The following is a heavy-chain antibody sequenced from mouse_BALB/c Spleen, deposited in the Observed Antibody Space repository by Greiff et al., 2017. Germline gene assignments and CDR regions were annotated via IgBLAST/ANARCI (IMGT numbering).Heavy chain of an antibody. V-gene: IGHV3-2*02. D-gene: IGHD2-1*01. Sequence: EVQLQESGPGLVKPSQSLSLTCTVTGYSITSDYAWNWIRQFPGNKLEWMGYISYSGSTSYNPSLKSRISITRDTSKNQFFLQLNSVTTEDTATYYCARWDGNYVGFAYWGQGTLVTVSA. J-gene: IGHJ3*01. CDR2: ISYSGST. CDR3: ARWDGNYVGFAY. CDR1: GYSITSDYA.